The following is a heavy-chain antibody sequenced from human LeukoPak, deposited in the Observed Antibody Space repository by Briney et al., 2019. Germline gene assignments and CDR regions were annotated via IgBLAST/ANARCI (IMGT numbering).Heavy chain of an antibody. V-gene: IGHV3-23*01. CDR3: ARDRYGSGSYFRYFQH. CDR1: GFAFRSFD. CDR2: ISGSGDTT. Sequence: GGSLRLSCAASGFAFRSFDMSWVRQAPGKGLEWVSSISGSGDTTYYADSVKGRFTISRDNSKNTLYLQMGSLRAEDMAVYYCARDRYGSGSYFRYFQHWGQGTLVTVSS. J-gene: IGHJ1*01. D-gene: IGHD3-10*01.